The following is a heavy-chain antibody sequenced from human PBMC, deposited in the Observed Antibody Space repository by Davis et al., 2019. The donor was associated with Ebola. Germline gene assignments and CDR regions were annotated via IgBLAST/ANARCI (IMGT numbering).Heavy chain of an antibody. CDR3: TTVTDYGMDV. V-gene: IGHV3-30-3*01. CDR1: GFTFSTYA. J-gene: IGHJ6*02. CDR2: ISYDGSNK. Sequence: PGGSLRLSCAASGFTFSTYAMGWVRQAPGKGLEWVAVISYDGSNKYYADSVKGRFTISRDDSKNTLYLQMNSLKTEDTAVYYCTTVTDYGMDVWGQGTTVTVSS. D-gene: IGHD1-14*01.